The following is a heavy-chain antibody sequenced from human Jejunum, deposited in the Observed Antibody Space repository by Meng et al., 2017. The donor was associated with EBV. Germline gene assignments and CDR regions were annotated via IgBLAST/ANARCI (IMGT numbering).Heavy chain of an antibody. CDR2: MNSNSGST. J-gene: IGHJ4*02. Sequence: GQLGQSGAEVKKPGASGKVSCKASGYIFTDYYTHWVRQAPGQGLEWVGRMNSNSGSTNYAQKFQGRVTMTRDTSISTAYMDLSGLRSDDTAVYYCARATLSGYHDRFFDYWGQGTLVTVSS. D-gene: IGHD3-9*01. V-gene: IGHV1-2*06. CDR1: GYIFTDYY. CDR3: ARATLSGYHDRFFDY.